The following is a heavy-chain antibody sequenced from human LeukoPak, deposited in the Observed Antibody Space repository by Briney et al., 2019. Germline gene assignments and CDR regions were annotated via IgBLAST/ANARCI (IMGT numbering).Heavy chain of an antibody. CDR2: IYYSGST. CDR3: ARERGYGYRYFDY. CDR1: GGSISSSSYY. V-gene: IGHV4-39*07. Sequence: SETLSLTCTVSGGSISSSSYYWGWIRQPPGKGLEWIGSIYYSGSTYYNPSLKSRVTISVDTSKNQFSLKLSSVTAADTAVYYCARERGYGYRYFDYWGQGTLVTVSS. D-gene: IGHD5-18*01. J-gene: IGHJ4*02.